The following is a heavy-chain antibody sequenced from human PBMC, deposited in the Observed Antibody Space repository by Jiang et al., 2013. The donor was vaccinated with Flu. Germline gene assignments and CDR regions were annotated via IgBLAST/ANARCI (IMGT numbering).Heavy chain of an antibody. D-gene: IGHD6-6*01. CDR3: ARDRLAARPNWFDP. Sequence: CAASGFTFSSYWMSWVRQAPGKGLEWVANIKQDGSEKYYVDSVKGRFTISRDNAKNSLYLQMNSLRAEDTAVYYCARDRLAARPNWFDPWGQGTLVTVSS. J-gene: IGHJ5*02. CDR2: IKQDGSEK. V-gene: IGHV3-7*01. CDR1: GFTFSSYW.